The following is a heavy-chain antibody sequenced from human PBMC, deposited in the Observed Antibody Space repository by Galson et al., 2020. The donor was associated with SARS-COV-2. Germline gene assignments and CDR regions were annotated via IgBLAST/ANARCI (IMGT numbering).Heavy chain of an antibody. CDR1: GFTFSNHG. J-gene: IGHJ6*03. V-gene: IGHV3-48*01. CDR2: ISPRSSTI. D-gene: IGHD1-1*01. CDR3: ARIRGIQLEYYYMDV. Sequence: GESLKISCAASGFTFSNHGLNWVRQAPGKGLQWVSYISPRSSTIYYADSVKGRFTISRDDAKNSLFLQMNSLRVEDTAVYYCARIRGIQLEYYYMDVWGKGTTVTIPS.